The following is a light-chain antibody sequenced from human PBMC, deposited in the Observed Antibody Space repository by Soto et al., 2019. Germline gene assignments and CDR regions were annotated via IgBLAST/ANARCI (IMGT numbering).Light chain of an antibody. Sequence: DIHMTQSPSSLSASVGDRVTITCRAGQTISTYLNWYQQKPGKAPNLLIYAASTLKSGVPSRFDGSGSGTDFTLTISSLQPEDFATYYCQQTNNSPYTFGQGTKVDIK. CDR2: AAS. CDR3: QQTNNSPYT. V-gene: IGKV1-39*01. J-gene: IGKJ2*01. CDR1: QTISTY.